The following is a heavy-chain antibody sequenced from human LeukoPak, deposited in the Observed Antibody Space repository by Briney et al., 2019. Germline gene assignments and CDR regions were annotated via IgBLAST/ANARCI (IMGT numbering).Heavy chain of an antibody. D-gene: IGHD3-9*01. CDR2: IKQDGSEK. CDR1: GFTFSSYW. CDR3: ARGYYDILTGYYKAHYFDY. Sequence: GGSLRLSCAASGFTFSSYWMSWVRQAPGKGLEWVANIKQDGSEKYYVDSVKGRFTISRDTAKNSLYLQMNSLRAEDTAVYYCARGYYDILTGYYKAHYFDYWGQGTLVTVSS. V-gene: IGHV3-7*03. J-gene: IGHJ4*02.